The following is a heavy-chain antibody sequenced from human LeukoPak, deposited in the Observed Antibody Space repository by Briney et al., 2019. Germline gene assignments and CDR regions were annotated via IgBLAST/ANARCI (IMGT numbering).Heavy chain of an antibody. CDR1: GGSISSGGYY. V-gene: IGHV4-31*03. CDR2: IFHTGST. Sequence: PSQTLSLTCTVSGGSISSGGYYWSWIRQHPGSGLAWIGYIFHTGSTYYNPSLKSRISISVDTSKNQFSLKMSSMTAADTAVYYCARGGERGYTYGDWGQGTLVTVSS. J-gene: IGHJ4*02. CDR3: ARGGERGYTYGD. D-gene: IGHD5-18*01.